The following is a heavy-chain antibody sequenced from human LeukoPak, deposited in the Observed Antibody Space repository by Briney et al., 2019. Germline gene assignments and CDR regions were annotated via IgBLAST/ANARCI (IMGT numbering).Heavy chain of an antibody. CDR1: GFTFSSYA. CDR2: ISGSGGST. Sequence: GGSLSLSCAASGFTFSSYAMSWVRQAPGKGLEWVSAISGSGGSTYYADSVKGRFTISRDNSKNTLYLQMNSLRAEDTAVYYCAKNPDYDILTNNWFDPWGQGTLVTVSS. D-gene: IGHD3-9*01. V-gene: IGHV3-23*01. CDR3: AKNPDYDILTNNWFDP. J-gene: IGHJ5*02.